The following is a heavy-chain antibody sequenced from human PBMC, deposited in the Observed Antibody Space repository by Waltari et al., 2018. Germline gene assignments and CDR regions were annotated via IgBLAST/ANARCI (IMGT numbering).Heavy chain of an antibody. Sequence: EVQLLESGGGLVQPGGSLRLSCAASGFIFSSYAMSWVRQAPGKGLEWVSVIYSGGSTYYADSVKGRFTISRDNSKNTLYLQMNSLRAEDTAVYYCAKDQDYYDSSGPGVDYWGQGTLVTVSS. D-gene: IGHD3-22*01. J-gene: IGHJ4*02. CDR3: AKDQDYYDSSGPGVDY. V-gene: IGHV3-23*03. CDR2: IYSGGST. CDR1: GFIFSSYA.